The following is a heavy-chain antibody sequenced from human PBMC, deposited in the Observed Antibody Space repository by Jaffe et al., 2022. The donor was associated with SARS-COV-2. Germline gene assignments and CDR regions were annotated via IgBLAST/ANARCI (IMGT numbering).Heavy chain of an antibody. J-gene: IGHJ3*02. V-gene: IGHV4-59*01. Sequence: QVQLQESGPGLVKPSETLSLTCTVSGGSISSYYWSWIRQPPGKGLEWIGYIYYSGSTNYNPSLKSRVTISVDTSKNQFSLKLSSVTAADTAVYYCAREGEYDFWRLGAFDIWGQGTMVTVSS. CDR3: AREGEYDFWRLGAFDI. D-gene: IGHD3-3*01. CDR1: GGSISSYY. CDR2: IYYSGST.